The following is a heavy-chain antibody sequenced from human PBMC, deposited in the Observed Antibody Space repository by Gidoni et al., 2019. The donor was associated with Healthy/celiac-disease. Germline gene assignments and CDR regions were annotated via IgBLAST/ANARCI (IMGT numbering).Heavy chain of an antibody. J-gene: IGHJ6*02. Sequence: EVQLLESGGGLVQPGGSLKLSCPASGFTFTRYAMSWVRQVPGKGLEWVSAISGSGGSTYYADSVKGRFTISRDNSKNTLYLQMNSLRAEDTAVYYCAKDSPSSSSLFYYYYGMDVWGQGTTVTVSS. CDR1: GFTFTRYA. CDR2: ISGSGGST. CDR3: AKDSPSSSSLFYYYYGMDV. D-gene: IGHD6-6*01. V-gene: IGHV3-23*01.